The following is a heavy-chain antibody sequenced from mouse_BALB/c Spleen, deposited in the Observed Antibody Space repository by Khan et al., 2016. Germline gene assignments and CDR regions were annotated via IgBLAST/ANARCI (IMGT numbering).Heavy chain of an antibody. CDR3: ARGTSALYDSLDY. D-gene: IGHD2-14*01. V-gene: IGHV1S137*01. CDR2: ISTYYGDA. J-gene: IGHJ4*01. Sequence: QVQLKQSGAELVRPGVSVKISCKGSGYTFTDYALHWVKQSHAKSLEWIGIISTYYGDATYNQKFKDKATMTVDKSSGTTYMELARLTSEDSAIYYCARGTSALYDSLDYWGQGTSGTVSS. CDR1: GYTFTDYA.